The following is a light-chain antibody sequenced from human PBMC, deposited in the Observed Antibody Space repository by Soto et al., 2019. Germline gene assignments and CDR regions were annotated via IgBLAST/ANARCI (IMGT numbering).Light chain of an antibody. CDR1: QGISSY. J-gene: IGKJ4*01. CDR3: QQSYSTPLT. V-gene: IGKV1-39*01. Sequence: DIRMTQSPSSVFKSXGDGVTISXXASQGISSYLAWYQQKPGKAPKLLIYAASSLQSGVPSRFSGSGSGTEFTLTISSLQPEDFATYYCQQSYSTPLTFGGGTKVDIK. CDR2: AAS.